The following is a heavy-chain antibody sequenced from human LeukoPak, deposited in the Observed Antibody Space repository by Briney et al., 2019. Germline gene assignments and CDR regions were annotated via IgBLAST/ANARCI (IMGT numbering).Heavy chain of an antibody. CDR3: ARESAAPGGVANYFDY. CDR1: GYTFTSYG. Sequence: ASVEVSCKASGYTFTSYGISWVRQAPGQGLEWMGIINPSGGSTSYAQKFQGRVTMTRDTSTSTVYMELSSLRSEDTAVYYCARESAAPGGVANYFDYWGQGTLVTVSS. CDR2: INPSGGST. D-gene: IGHD2-8*02. V-gene: IGHV1-46*01. J-gene: IGHJ4*02.